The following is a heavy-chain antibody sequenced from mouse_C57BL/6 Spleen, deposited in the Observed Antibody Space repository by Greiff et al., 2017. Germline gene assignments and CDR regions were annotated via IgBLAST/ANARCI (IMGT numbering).Heavy chain of an antibody. Sequence: EVMLVESGEGLVKPGGSLKLSCAASGFTFSSYAMSWVRQTPEKRLEWVAYISSGGDYIYYADTVKGRFTISRDNARNTLYLQMSSLKSEDTAMYYCTRGGYGSSYLDYWGQGTTLTVSS. V-gene: IGHV5-9-1*02. CDR2: ISSGGDYI. CDR3: TRGGYGSSYLDY. J-gene: IGHJ2*01. CDR1: GFTFSSYA. D-gene: IGHD1-1*01.